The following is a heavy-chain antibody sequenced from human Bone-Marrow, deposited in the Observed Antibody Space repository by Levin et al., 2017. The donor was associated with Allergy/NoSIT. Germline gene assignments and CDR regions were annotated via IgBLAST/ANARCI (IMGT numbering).Heavy chain of an antibody. CDR2: YYNSGDT. CDR3: ARNGPYYYGMDV. Sequence: TLSLTCTVSGDSITNTDYHWDWVRQSPGKGLEWIGYYYNSGDTDYNPSLKGRASISVDTSRNQFSLRLNSVTVADTAVYYCARNGPYYYGMDVWGQGTPVTVSS. D-gene: IGHD4-17*01. J-gene: IGHJ6*02. V-gene: IGHV4-30-4*01. CDR1: GDSITNTDYH.